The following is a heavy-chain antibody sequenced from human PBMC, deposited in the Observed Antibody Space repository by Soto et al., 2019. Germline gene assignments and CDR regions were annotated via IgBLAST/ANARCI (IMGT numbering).Heavy chain of an antibody. CDR2: INPSGGST. J-gene: IGHJ5*02. D-gene: IGHD1-26*01. V-gene: IGHV1-46*03. CDR1: GYTFASYY. Sequence: ASVKVSCKASGYTFASYYMHWVRQAPGQGLEWMGIINPSGGSTSYAQKFQGRVTMTRDTSTSTVYMELSSLRSEDTAVYYCARDLEYSGSFTWFDPWGQGTLVTVSS. CDR3: ARDLEYSGSFTWFDP.